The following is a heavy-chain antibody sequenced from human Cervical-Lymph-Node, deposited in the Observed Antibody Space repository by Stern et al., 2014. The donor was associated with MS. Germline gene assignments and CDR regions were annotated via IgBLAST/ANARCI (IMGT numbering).Heavy chain of an antibody. D-gene: IGHD3-22*01. CDR1: GFTFSDYH. V-gene: IGHV3-11*01. J-gene: IGHJ4*02. CDR2: ISSSGNTI. Sequence: MQLVESGGGLVKPGGSLRLSCAVSGFTFSDYHMTWIRQGPGKGLEWVSDISSSGNTIYYADSVKGRFTFSRDNAKNSLYLQMNSLRAEDTAVYYCARVGSGYSVDFWGQGTLVTVSS. CDR3: ARVGSGYSVDF.